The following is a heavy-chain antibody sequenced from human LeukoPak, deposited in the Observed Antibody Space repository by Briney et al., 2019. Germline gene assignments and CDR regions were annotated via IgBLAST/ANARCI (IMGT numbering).Heavy chain of an antibody. D-gene: IGHD3-10*01. V-gene: IGHV1-69*04. CDR1: GGTFSSYT. CDR3: ARDRMVRGVIMPEAFDI. CDR2: IIPILGIA. J-gene: IGHJ3*02. Sequence: ASVKVSCKASGGTFSSYTISLVRQAPGRGLEWMGRIIPILGIANYAQKFQGRVTITADESTSTAYMELSSLRSEDTAVYYCARDRMVRGVIMPEAFDIWGQGTMVTVSS.